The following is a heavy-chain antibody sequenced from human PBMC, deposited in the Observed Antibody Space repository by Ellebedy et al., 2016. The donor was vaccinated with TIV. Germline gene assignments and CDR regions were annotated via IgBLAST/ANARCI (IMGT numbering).Heavy chain of an antibody. D-gene: IGHD6-13*01. V-gene: IGHV3-13*01. CDR1: GFTFSSHD. CDR3: ARASAGLDY. CDR2: IGTAGDT. Sequence: GESPKISCAASGFTFSSHDLHWLRQATGKGLEWVSAIGTAGDTSYSGSVKGRFTIARENGKNSVYLQMNSLRAEDTDVYYCARASAGLDYWGQGTIVTVSS. J-gene: IGHJ4*02.